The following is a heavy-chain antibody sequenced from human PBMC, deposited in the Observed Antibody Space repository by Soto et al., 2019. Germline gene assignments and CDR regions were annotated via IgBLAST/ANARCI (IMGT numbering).Heavy chain of an antibody. J-gene: IGHJ6*02. CDR3: ARRNGILGYYDSSGYSNTYYYYGMDV. Sequence: ASVKVSCKASGYTFTSYYMHWVRQAPGQGLEWMGIINPSGGSTYYADSVKGRFTISRDNSKNTLYQQMNSLRAEDTAVYYCARRNGILGYYDSSGYSNTYYYYGMDVWGQGTTVTVSS. V-gene: IGHV1-46*04. CDR2: INPSGGST. CDR1: GYTFTSYY. D-gene: IGHD3-22*01.